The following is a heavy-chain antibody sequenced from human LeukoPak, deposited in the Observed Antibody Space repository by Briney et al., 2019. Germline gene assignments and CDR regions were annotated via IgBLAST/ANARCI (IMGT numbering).Heavy chain of an antibody. CDR3: ARGTSSSGYYSFDS. D-gene: IGHD3-22*01. V-gene: IGHV3-21*01. CDR2: ISGGSGYI. CDR1: GFTFSSYT. Sequence: GGSLRLSCATSGFTFSSYTMNWVRQAPGKGLEWVSSISGGSGYIYYADSVKGRFTISRDNAKNSLYLQMNGLRAEDTAMYYCARGTSSSGYYSFDSWGQGTLVTVSS. J-gene: IGHJ4*02.